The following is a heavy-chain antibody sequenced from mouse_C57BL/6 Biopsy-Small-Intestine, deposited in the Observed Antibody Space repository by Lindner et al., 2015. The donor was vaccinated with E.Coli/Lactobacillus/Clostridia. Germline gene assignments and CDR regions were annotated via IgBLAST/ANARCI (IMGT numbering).Heavy chain of an antibody. Sequence: VQLQESGAELVKPGASVKISCKASGYAFSSYWMNWVKQRPGKGLEWIGQIYPGDGDTNYNGKFKGKATLTADKSSSTAYMQLSSLTSEDSAVYFCARGGLPPYWYFDVWGTGTTVTVSS. V-gene: IGHV1-80*01. D-gene: IGHD2-2*01. CDR2: IYPGDGDT. J-gene: IGHJ1*03. CDR3: ARGGLPPYWYFDV. CDR1: GYAFSSYW.